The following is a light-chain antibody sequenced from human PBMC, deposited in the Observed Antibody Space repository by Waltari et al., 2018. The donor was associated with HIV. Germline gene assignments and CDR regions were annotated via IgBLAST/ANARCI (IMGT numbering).Light chain of an antibody. Sequence: QSALTRPASVSGSPGQSITISCTGTSSDVGSYNLVSWYQQHPGKAPKVMIYEGSKRPSGFSNRFSGSKSGNTASLTISGLQAEDEADYYCCSYTGSSTRRPYVFGTGTKVTVL. V-gene: IGLV2-23*01. J-gene: IGLJ1*01. CDR1: SSDVGSYNL. CDR2: EGS. CDR3: CSYTGSSTRRPYV.